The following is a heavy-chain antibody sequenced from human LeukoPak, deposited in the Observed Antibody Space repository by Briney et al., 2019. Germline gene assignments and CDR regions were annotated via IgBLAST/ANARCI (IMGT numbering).Heavy chain of an antibody. CDR1: GYTFTSYY. V-gene: IGHV1-2*02. J-gene: IGHJ5*02. CDR2: INPNSGGT. CDR3: ARSNYGDYDSSWFDP. D-gene: IGHD4-17*01. Sequence: GASVKVSCKASGYTFTSYYMHWVRQAPGQGLEWMGWINPNSGGTNYAQKFQGRVTMTRDTSISTAYMELSRLRSDDTAVYYCARSNYGDYDSSWFDPWGQGTLVTVSS.